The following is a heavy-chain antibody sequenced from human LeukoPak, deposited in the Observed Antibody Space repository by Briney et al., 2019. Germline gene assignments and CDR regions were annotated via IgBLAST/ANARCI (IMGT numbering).Heavy chain of an antibody. J-gene: IGHJ4*02. CDR1: GGSISSYY. V-gene: IGHV4-59*01. CDR2: IYYSGST. CDR3: ARGVDYGGRGEGFDY. Sequence: PSETLSLTCTVSGGSISSYYWSWIRQPPGKGLEWIGYIYYSGSTNYNPSLKSRVTISVDTSKNQFSLKLSSVTAADTAVYYCARGVDYGGRGEGFDYWGRGTLVTVSS. D-gene: IGHD4-23*01.